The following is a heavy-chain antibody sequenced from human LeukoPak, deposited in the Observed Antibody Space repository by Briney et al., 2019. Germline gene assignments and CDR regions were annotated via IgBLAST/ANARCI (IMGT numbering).Heavy chain of an antibody. CDR2: IYTGDSDT. V-gene: IGHV5-51*01. J-gene: IGHJ4*02. D-gene: IGHD3-22*01. Sequence: GEALQISCQASGYNFTNYWIAWVRHKPGKSLEWMGIIYTGDSDTKYSASFQGQVAISTAKSISTAYLQWSSLKASDTAMYYCARRASGYYFDYWGQGTLVTVSS. CDR3: ARRASGYYFDY. CDR1: GYNFTNYW.